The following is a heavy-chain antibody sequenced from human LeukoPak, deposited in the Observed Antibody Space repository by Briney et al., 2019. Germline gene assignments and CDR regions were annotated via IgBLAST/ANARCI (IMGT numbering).Heavy chain of an antibody. Sequence: GGSLRLSCAASGFTFSSYSMNWVRQAPGKGLEWVSSISSSSSYIYYAGSVKGRFTISRDNAKNSLYLQMNSLRAEDTAVYYCARETYYYDSSGYPGGAYWGQGTLVTVSS. D-gene: IGHD3-22*01. CDR3: ARETYYYDSSGYPGGAY. V-gene: IGHV3-21*01. CDR1: GFTFSSYS. J-gene: IGHJ4*02. CDR2: ISSSSSYI.